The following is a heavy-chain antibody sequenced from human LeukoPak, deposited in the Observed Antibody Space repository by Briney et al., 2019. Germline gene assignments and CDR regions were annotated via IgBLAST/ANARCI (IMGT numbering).Heavy chain of an antibody. D-gene: IGHD4/OR15-4a*01. CDR3: ARQTIIYGDYSDY. CDR2: ISYDGSNK. V-gene: IGHV3-30*03. Sequence: GRSLRFSCAASGFTFSSYGMHWVRQAPGKGLEWVAVISYDGSNKYYADSVKGRFTISRDNSKNTLYLQMNSLRAEDTAVYYCARQTIIYGDYSDYWGQGTLVTVSS. CDR1: GFTFSSYG. J-gene: IGHJ4*02.